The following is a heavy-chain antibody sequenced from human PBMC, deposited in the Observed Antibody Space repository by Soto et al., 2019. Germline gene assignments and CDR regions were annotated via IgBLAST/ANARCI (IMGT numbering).Heavy chain of an antibody. V-gene: IGHV1-18*04. CDR2: ISAYNGNT. D-gene: IGHD3-10*01. J-gene: IGHJ6*02. CDR3: ARAQITMVRGVIRHYYYGMDV. CDR1: GYTFTSYG. Sequence: QVQLVQSGAEVKKPGASVKVSCKASGYTFTSYGISWVRQAPGQGLEWMGWISAYNGNTNYAQKLQGRVTMTTDTSTSTAYMELRSLRSDDTAVYYCARAQITMVRGVIRHYYYGMDVWGQGSTVTVSS.